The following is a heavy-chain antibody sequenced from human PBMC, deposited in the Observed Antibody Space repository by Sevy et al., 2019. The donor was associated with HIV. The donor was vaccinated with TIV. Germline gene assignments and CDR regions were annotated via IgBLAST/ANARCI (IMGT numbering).Heavy chain of an antibody. Sequence: SETLSLTCTVSGGSISSGGYYWSWIRQHPGKGLEWIGYSYYSGSTYYNPSLKSRVTISVDTSKNQFSLKLSSVTAADTAVYYCARGQLARWFDPWGQGTLVTVSS. J-gene: IGHJ5*02. CDR1: GGSISSGGYY. CDR3: ARGQLARWFDP. V-gene: IGHV4-31*03. CDR2: SYYSGST. D-gene: IGHD6-6*01.